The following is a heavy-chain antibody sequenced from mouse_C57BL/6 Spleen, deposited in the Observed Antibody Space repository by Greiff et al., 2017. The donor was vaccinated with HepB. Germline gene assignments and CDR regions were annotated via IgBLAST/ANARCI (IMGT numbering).Heavy chain of an antibody. CDR2: INPNNGGT. V-gene: IGHV1-22*01. CDR3: ARSGGSSYFDY. J-gene: IGHJ2*01. D-gene: IGHD1-1*01. Sequence: VQLKQSGPELVKPGASVKMSCKASGYTFTDYNMHWVKQSHGKSLEWIGYINPNNGGTSYNQKFKGKATLTVNKSSSTAYMELRSLTSEDSAVYYCARSGGSSYFDYWGQGTTLTVSS. CDR1: GYTFTDYN.